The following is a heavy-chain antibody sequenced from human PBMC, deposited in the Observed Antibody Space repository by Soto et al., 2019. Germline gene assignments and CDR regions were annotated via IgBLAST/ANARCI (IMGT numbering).Heavy chain of an antibody. D-gene: IGHD5-18*01. Sequence: EVQLVESGGGLVKPGGSLSVSCAASGFNVSNTWMNWVRQAPGKGLEWVGRIKTKTNGGTIDYAAPVKGRFTISRDDTQSTFYLPMHSLKTGDTAVYYCTTDGGNTYGLTHSGQGTLITVSS. J-gene: IGHJ4*02. CDR3: TTDGGNTYGLTH. V-gene: IGHV3-15*07. CDR1: GFNVSNTW. CDR2: IKTKTNGGTI.